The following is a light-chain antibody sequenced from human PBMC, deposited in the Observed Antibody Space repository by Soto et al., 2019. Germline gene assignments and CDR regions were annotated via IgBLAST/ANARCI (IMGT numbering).Light chain of an antibody. V-gene: IGLV2-14*01. Sequence: QSALTQPASVSGSPGQSITISCTGTSSDVGGYNLVSWYQQHPGKAPKLMIYDVSNRPSGVSNRFSGSKSGNMASLTISGLQAEDEADYYCSSYTSSSTLYVVFGGGTKLTVL. J-gene: IGLJ2*01. CDR2: DVS. CDR1: SSDVGGYNL. CDR3: SSYTSSSTLYVV.